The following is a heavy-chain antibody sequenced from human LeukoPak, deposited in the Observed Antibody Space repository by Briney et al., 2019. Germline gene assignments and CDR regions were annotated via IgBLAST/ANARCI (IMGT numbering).Heavy chain of an antibody. D-gene: IGHD4-17*01. Sequence: PGGSLRLSCAASGFTFSSCAMSWVRQAPGKGLEWVSLISGSGDSRYSADSVKGRFTISRDNAKNTLWLQMNSLRAEDTAVYYCAKGVTTVRIYYHGMDVWGQGTTVTVSS. CDR3: AKGVTTVRIYYHGMDV. V-gene: IGHV3-23*01. J-gene: IGHJ6*02. CDR1: GFTFSSCA. CDR2: ISGSGDSR.